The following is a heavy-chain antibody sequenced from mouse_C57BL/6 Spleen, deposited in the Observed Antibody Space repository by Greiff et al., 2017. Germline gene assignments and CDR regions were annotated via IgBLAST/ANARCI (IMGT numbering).Heavy chain of an antibody. CDR2: IYPGDGDT. CDR1: GYAFSSSW. Sequence: QVQLQQSGPELVKPGASVKIPCKASGYAFSSSWMNWVKQRPGKGLEWIGRIYPGDGDTNYNGKFKGKATLTADKSSSTAYMQLSSLTSEDSAVYFCAGSSSGYYFDYWGQGTTLTVSS. V-gene: IGHV1-82*01. J-gene: IGHJ2*01. D-gene: IGHD1-1*01. CDR3: AGSSSGYYFDY.